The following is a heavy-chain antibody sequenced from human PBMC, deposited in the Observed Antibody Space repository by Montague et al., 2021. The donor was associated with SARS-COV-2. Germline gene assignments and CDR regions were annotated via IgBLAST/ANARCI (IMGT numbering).Heavy chain of an antibody. D-gene: IGHD3-10*01. Sequence: AISGSGGSTYYADSVKGRFTISRDNSKNTLYLQMNSLRAEDTAVYYCAKDRSRGGLVWFGELLSNYGMDVWGQGTTVTVSS. CDR2: ISGSGGST. CDR3: AKDRSRGGLVWFGELLSNYGMDV. J-gene: IGHJ6*02. V-gene: IGHV3-23*01.